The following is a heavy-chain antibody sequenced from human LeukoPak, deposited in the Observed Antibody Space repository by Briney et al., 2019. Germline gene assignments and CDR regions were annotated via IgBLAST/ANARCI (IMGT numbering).Heavy chain of an antibody. J-gene: IGHJ6*03. Sequence: SVKVSCKASGGTFSSYAISWVRQAPGQGLEWMGRIIPILGIANYAQKFQGRVTITTDESTSTAYMELSSLRSEDTAVYYCAKGFNYYYYYMDVWGKGTTVTVSS. CDR3: AKGFNYYYYYMDV. CDR2: IIPILGIA. V-gene: IGHV1-69*04. CDR1: GGTFSSYA.